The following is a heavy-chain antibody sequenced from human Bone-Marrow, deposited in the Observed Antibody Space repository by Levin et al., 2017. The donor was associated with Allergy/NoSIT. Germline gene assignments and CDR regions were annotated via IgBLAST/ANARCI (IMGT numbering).Heavy chain of an antibody. J-gene: IGHJ5*02. CDR1: GASIGRGGFY. V-gene: IGHV4-31*02. CDR3: AKDGASSWYENWFDP. CDR2: IYYSGNT. D-gene: IGHD6-13*01. Sequence: SQTLSFTCTVSGASIGRGGFYWSWIRQPPGKGLEWIGYIYYSGNTYYNPSLEGRATISMATSKNQFFLKLTSVTAADTAMYYCAKDGASSWYENWFDPWGQGTLVIVSS.